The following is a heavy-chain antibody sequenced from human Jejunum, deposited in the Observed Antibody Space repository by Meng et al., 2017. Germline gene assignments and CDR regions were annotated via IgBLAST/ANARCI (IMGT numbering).Heavy chain of an antibody. D-gene: IGHD6-19*01. J-gene: IGHJ3*02. Sequence: GESLKISCKGSGYSFTNYWIGWVRQMPGKGLEWMGIIYPSNSDTRYSPSFQGQVTMSVDKSINTAYLQWTSLKASDTDMYYCARPQKPQYSSDRTEGFDIWGQGTMVTVSS. V-gene: IGHV5-51*01. CDR1: GYSFTNYW. CDR2: IYPSNSDT. CDR3: ARPQKPQYSSDRTEGFDI.